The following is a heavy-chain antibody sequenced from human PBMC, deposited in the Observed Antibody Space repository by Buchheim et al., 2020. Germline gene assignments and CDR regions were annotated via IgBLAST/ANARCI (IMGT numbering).Heavy chain of an antibody. CDR1: GGSFSGYY. Sequence: QVQLQQWGAGLLKPSETLSLTCAVYGGSFSGYYWSWIRQPPGKGLEWIGEINHSGSTNYNPSLKSRVTISVDTSKNQFFLKLSSVTAADTAVYYCARGFSDFWSGYTIPFDYWGQGTL. J-gene: IGHJ4*02. D-gene: IGHD3-3*01. CDR2: INHSGST. V-gene: IGHV4-34*01. CDR3: ARGFSDFWSGYTIPFDY.